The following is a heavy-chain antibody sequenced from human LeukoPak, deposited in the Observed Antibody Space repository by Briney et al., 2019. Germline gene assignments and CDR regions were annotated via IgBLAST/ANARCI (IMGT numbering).Heavy chain of an antibody. V-gene: IGHV3-74*03. CDR2: INSAGSNI. D-gene: IGHD5-18*01. CDR1: GFSFSSHW. J-gene: IGHJ4*02. CDR3: ARGGGYSYDPGDY. Sequence: PGGSLRLSCAASGFSFSSHWMHWVRQAPGKGLVWVSCINSAGSNIKYVDSVKGRFTISRDNAKNTLYLQMNSLKVEDTAVYYCARGGGYSYDPGDYWGQGTLVTVSS.